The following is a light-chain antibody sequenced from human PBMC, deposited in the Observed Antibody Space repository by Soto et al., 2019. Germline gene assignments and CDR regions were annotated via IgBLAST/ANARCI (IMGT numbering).Light chain of an antibody. CDR3: QQYNNWPAGT. J-gene: IGKJ2*01. Sequence: EIVMTQSPATLSVSPGERATLSCRASQSVSSNLAWYQQKPGQVPRLLIYGPSTRATGIPARFSGSGSGTEFTLTISSLQSEDFAVYYCQQYNNWPAGTFGQGTKLEIK. V-gene: IGKV3-15*01. CDR1: QSVSSN. CDR2: GPS.